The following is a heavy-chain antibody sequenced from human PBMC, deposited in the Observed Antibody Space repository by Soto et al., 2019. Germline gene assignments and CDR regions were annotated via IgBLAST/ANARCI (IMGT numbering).Heavy chain of an antibody. CDR2: IYYSGST. D-gene: IGHD3-22*01. Sequence: SETLSLTCTVSGGSISSGGYYWSWIRQHPGKGLVWIGYIYYSGSTYYNPSLKSRVTISVDTSKNQFSLKLSSVTAADTAVYYCARDRPDSSGYYLFDYWGQGTLVTVSS. V-gene: IGHV4-31*03. CDR1: GGSISSGGYY. J-gene: IGHJ4*02. CDR3: ARDRPDSSGYYLFDY.